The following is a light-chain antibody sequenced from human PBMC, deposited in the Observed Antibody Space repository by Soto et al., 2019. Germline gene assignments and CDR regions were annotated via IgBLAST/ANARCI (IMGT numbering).Light chain of an antibody. CDR1: QSVSSN. Sequence: EIVMTQSPATLSVSPGERATLSCRASQSVSSNLAWYQQKPGQAPRLLIYGASTRATGIPARFSGSGSGTEFTLTISSLQSEDFATYYCQQLKSYPPTFGQGTKVEIK. CDR2: GAS. J-gene: IGKJ1*01. CDR3: QQLKSYPPT. V-gene: IGKV3-15*01.